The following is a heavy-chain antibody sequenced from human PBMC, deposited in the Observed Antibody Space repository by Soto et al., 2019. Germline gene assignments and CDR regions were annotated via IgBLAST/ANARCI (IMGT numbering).Heavy chain of an antibody. CDR3: AGYRFLGYCTNGVCYAFDI. V-gene: IGHV3-53*04. D-gene: IGHD2-8*01. J-gene: IGHJ3*02. CDR1: GFTVSSNY. CDR2: IYSGGST. Sequence: GGSLRLSCAASGFTVSSNYMSWVRQAPGKGLEWVSVIYSGGSTYYADSVKGRFTISRHNSKNTLYLQMNSLRAEDTAVYYCAGYRFLGYCTNGVCYAFDIWGQGTMVTVSS.